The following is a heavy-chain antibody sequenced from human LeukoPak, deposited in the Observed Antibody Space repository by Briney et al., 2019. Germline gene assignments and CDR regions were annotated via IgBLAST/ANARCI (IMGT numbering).Heavy chain of an antibody. Sequence: PGGSLTLSCAASRFTFSSFAMSCVRQAPGRGLEWVSAISSSGGRTYYADSVKGRFTISRDKSKNTLYLQMNSLRAEDTAVYYCAKDRTDEYYYDSSGYEYWGQGTLVTVSS. J-gene: IGHJ4*02. CDR3: AKDRTDEYYYDSSGYEY. CDR2: ISSSGGRT. CDR1: RFTFSSFA. V-gene: IGHV3-23*01. D-gene: IGHD3-22*01.